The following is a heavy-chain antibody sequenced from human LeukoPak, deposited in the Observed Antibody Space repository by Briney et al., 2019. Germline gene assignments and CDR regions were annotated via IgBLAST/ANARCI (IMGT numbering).Heavy chain of an antibody. CDR1: GFTFSSYA. CDR3: ARVAGGYDVLTDYYYYGMDV. Sequence: GGSLRLSCAASGFTFSSYAMHWVRQAPGKGLEWVAVISYDGSNKYYADSVKGRFTISRDNSKSTLYLQMNSLRAEDTAVYYCARVAGGYDVLTDYYYYGMDVWGQGTTVTVSS. J-gene: IGHJ6*02. V-gene: IGHV3-30-3*01. CDR2: ISYDGSNK. D-gene: IGHD5-12*01.